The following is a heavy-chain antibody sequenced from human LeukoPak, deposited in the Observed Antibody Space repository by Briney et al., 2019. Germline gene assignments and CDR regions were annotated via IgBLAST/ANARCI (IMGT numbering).Heavy chain of an antibody. CDR2: ISFSSSHI. D-gene: IGHD6-13*01. J-gene: IGHJ4*02. CDR1: GFTFSTYR. V-gene: IGHV3-21*01. CDR3: ARDPGSSWPSSFDC. Sequence: GGSLRLSCAASGFTFSTYRMSWLRQAPGKGLEWVSSISFSSSHIFYADSVKGRFTISRDDAKNSLYLQMNSLRADDDTAVYYCARDPGSSWPSSFDCWGQGTLVTVSS.